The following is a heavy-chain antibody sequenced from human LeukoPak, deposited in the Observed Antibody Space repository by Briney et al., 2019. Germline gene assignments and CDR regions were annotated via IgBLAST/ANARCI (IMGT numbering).Heavy chain of an antibody. V-gene: IGHV1-18*01. CDR2: ISAYNGNI. J-gene: IGHJ6*02. D-gene: IGHD2-2*01. Sequence: EASVRVSCKASGYTFSTYGISWVRQAPGQGLEWMGWISAYNGNINYAQNLQGRVTLTTDTSTSTAYMELRSLRSDDTAVYYCARDGSVYCSSTSCYSGYYYYDMDVWAKGPRSPSP. CDR3: ARDGSVYCSSTSCYSGYYYYDMDV. CDR1: GYTFSTYG.